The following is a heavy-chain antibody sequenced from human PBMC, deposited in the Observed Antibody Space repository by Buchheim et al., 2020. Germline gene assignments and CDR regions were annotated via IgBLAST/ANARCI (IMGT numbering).Heavy chain of an antibody. CDR2: INHSGST. CDR3: ARGRNGDCSGGSCYSSNWFDP. CDR1: GGSFSGYY. D-gene: IGHD2-15*01. J-gene: IGHJ5*02. Sequence: QVQLQQWGAGLLKPSETLSLTCAVYGGSFSGYYWSWIRQPPGKGLEWIGEINHSGSTNYNPSLKSRVTISVDTSKNQFSLKLSSVTAADTAVYYCARGRNGDCSGGSCYSSNWFDPWGQGTL. V-gene: IGHV4-34*01.